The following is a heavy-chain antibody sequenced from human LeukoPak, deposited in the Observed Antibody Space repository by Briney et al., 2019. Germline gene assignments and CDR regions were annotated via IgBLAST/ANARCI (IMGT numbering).Heavy chain of an antibody. CDR1: GYTFTSYY. J-gene: IGHJ4*02. V-gene: IGHV1-46*01. CDR3: AREAPGYCSGGTCSSFDY. CDR2: INLSGGST. Sequence: ASVKVSCKASGYTFTSYYMHWVRQAPRQGVEWMGMINLSGGSTSYAQKFQGRVTMTTDTSTSTVYMELRSLRSEDTAVFYCAREAPGYCSGGTCSSFDYWGQGTLVTVSS. D-gene: IGHD2-15*01.